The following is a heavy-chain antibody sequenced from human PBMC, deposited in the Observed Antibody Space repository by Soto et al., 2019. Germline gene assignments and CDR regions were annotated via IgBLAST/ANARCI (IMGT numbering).Heavy chain of an antibody. V-gene: IGHV3-33*01. CDR1: GFTFSSYG. D-gene: IGHD1-26*01. J-gene: IGHJ5*02. Sequence: LPGGSLRLSCAASGFTFSSYGMHWVRQAPGKGLEWVAVIWYDGSNKYYADSVKGRFTISRDNAKNSLYLQMNSLRDEDTAVYYCAREGGRLNWFDPWGQGTLVTVSS. CDR3: AREGGRLNWFDP. CDR2: IWYDGSNK.